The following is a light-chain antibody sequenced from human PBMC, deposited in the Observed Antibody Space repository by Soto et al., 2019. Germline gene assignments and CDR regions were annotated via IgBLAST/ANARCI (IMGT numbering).Light chain of an antibody. Sequence: DIQLTQSPSFLSASVGDRVTITCRASQGISSYLAWYQQKPGKAPKLLIYAASTLKSGVTSRFSGKASGTEFTLTNSSLQPEDFATYHCQQLNSYPLTFGPGNKVDIK. CDR1: QGISSY. CDR2: AAS. J-gene: IGKJ3*01. CDR3: QQLNSYPLT. V-gene: IGKV1-9*01.